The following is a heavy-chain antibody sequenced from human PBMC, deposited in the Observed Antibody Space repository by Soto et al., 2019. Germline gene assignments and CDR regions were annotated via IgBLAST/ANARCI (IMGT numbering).Heavy chain of an antibody. CDR1: GYTFTSYY. CDR3: ARDVDFAYYDFWSGPGAFDI. J-gene: IGHJ3*02. CDR2: INPSGGST. D-gene: IGHD3-3*01. Sequence: WASVKVSCKASGYTFTSYYMHWVRQAPGQGLEWMGIINPSGGSTSYAQKFQGRVTMTRDTSTSTVYMELSSLRSEDTAVYYCARDVDFAYYDFWSGPGAFDIWGQGTMVTVSS. V-gene: IGHV1-46*01.